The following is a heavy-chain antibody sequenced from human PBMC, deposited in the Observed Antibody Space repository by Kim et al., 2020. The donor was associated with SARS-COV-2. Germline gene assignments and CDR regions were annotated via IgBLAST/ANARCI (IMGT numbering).Heavy chain of an antibody. J-gene: IGHJ6*02. D-gene: IGHD5-12*01. CDR1: GFTFSSYA. CDR2: ISGSGGST. Sequence: GGSLRLSCAASGFTFSSYAMSWVRQAPGKGLEWVSAISGSGGSTYYADSVKGRFTISRDNSKNTLYLQMNSQRAEDTAVYYCAKNSGYDPEYYYYYYGMDVWGQGTTVTVSS. CDR3: AKNSGYDPEYYYYYYGMDV. V-gene: IGHV3-23*01.